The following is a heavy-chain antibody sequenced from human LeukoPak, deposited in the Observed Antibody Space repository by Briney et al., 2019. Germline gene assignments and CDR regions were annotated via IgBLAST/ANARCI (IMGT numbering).Heavy chain of an antibody. D-gene: IGHD4-17*01. CDR3: AKAGDYGSFGFDY. CDR1: GFTFSSYG. CDR2: IRYDGSNK. V-gene: IGHV3-30*02. J-gene: IGHJ4*02. Sequence: GGSLRLACAASGFTFSSYGMHWVRQAPGKGLEWVAFIRYDGSNKYYADSVKGRFTISRDNSKNTLYLQMNSLRAEDMALYYCAKAGDYGSFGFDYWGQGTLVTVSS.